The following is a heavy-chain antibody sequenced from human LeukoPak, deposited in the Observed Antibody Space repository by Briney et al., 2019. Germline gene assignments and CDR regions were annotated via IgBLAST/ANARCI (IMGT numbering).Heavy chain of an antibody. D-gene: IGHD1-26*01. CDR1: GFTFSSYA. CDR2: ISGSGGST. Sequence: QSGGSLRLSCAASGFTFSSYAMSWVRQAPGKGLEWVSAISGSGGSTYYADSVKGRFTISRDNSKNTLYLQMNSLRAEDTAVYYCAKDFWEWELFDYWGQGTLVTVSS. CDR3: AKDFWEWELFDY. J-gene: IGHJ4*02. V-gene: IGHV3-23*01.